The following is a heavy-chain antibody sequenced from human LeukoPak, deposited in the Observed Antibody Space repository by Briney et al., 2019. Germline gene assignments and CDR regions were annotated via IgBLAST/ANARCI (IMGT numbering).Heavy chain of an antibody. Sequence: SETLSLTCAVYGGSFSGYYWSWIRQPPGKGLEWIGEINHSGSTNYNPSLKSRVTISVDTSKNQFSLKLSSVTAADTAVYYCASQHRYDSSPGGFDYWGQGTLVTVSS. CDR2: INHSGST. V-gene: IGHV4-34*01. D-gene: IGHD3-22*01. J-gene: IGHJ4*02. CDR3: ASQHRYDSSPGGFDY. CDR1: GGSFSGYY.